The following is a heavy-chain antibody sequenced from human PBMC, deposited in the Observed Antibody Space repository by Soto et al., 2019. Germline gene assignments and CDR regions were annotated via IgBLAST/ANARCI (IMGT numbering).Heavy chain of an antibody. J-gene: IGHJ4*02. V-gene: IGHV1-2*04. CDR1: GYSFTAYN. CDR2: INPKSGDT. CDR3: ARDLCDCSSTFCYYYFHY. D-gene: IGHD2-2*01. Sequence: ASVKVSCKTSGYSFTAYNMHWVRQAPGQGLEWMGWINPKSGDTNYAEKFQDWVTMTRDTSISTVFLELSRLRSDDTAIYYCARDLCDCSSTFCYYYFHYWGQGTLVTVSS.